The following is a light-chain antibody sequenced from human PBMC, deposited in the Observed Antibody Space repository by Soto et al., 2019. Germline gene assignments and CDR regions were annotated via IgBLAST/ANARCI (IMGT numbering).Light chain of an antibody. Sequence: DIQMTQSPSSLSASVGDRVTITCRASQSINTYLNWYQQKPGKAPQFMIYDASSLQSGVPSRFSGSGSGTDFTLKISSLQPEDSATYYCQQSYRAPLTFGPGTKVAIK. J-gene: IGKJ3*01. V-gene: IGKV1-39*01. CDR3: QQSYRAPLT. CDR2: DAS. CDR1: QSINTY.